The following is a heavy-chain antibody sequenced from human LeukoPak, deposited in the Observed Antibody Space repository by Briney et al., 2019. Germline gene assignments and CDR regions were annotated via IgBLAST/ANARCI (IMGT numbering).Heavy chain of an antibody. CDR1: GFTFSSYA. CDR2: ISSNGGST. CDR3: ARVNAPFWSGYYLDY. J-gene: IGHJ4*02. Sequence: GGSLRLSCAASGFTFSSYAMHWVRQAPGKGLEYVSAISSNGGSTYYANSVKGRFTISRDNSKNTLYLQMGSLRAEDVAVYYCARVNAPFWSGYYLDYWGQGTLVTVSS. V-gene: IGHV3-64*01. D-gene: IGHD3-3*01.